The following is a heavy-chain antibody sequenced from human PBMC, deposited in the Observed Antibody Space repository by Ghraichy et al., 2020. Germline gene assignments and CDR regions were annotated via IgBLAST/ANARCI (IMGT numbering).Heavy chain of an antibody. CDR3: AKRCGSGWYDY. CDR2: ISGSGGST. CDR1: GFTFSSYA. Sequence: GGSLRLSCVASGFTFSSYAMSWVRQAPGKGLEWVSAISGSGGSTYYADSVQGRFIISRDNSRDTVYLQMNGLRAEDTALYYCAKRCGSGWYDYWGQGTLVTVSS. V-gene: IGHV3-23*01. J-gene: IGHJ4*02. D-gene: IGHD6-19*01.